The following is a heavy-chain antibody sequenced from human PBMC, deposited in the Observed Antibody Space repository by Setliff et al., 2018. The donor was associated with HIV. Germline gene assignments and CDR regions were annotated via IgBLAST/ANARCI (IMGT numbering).Heavy chain of an antibody. Sequence: SVKVSCKASGGTFSVYGVSWLRQAPGQGLEWVGGIITMFGTVKYAQKFQGRVRITADEVTNIAYMGLSGLRYEDTAVYFCARGSRITVVSVLIYSRFDYWGQGTPVTVSS. J-gene: IGHJ4*02. V-gene: IGHV1-69*13. D-gene: IGHD3-3*01. CDR1: GGTFSVYG. CDR3: ARGSRITVVSVLIYSRFDY. CDR2: IITMFGTV.